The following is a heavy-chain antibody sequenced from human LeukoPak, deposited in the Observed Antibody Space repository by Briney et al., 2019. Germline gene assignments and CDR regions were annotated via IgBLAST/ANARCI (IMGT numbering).Heavy chain of an antibody. CDR2: IYHSGST. CDR1: GGSISSGGYS. CDR3: ASNRYDFWASFDY. Sequence: PSQTLPLTCAVSGGSISSGGYSWSWIRQPPGKGLEWIGYIYHSGSTYYNPSLKSRVTISVDRSKNQFSLKLSSVTAADTAVYHCASNRYDFWASFDYWGQGTLVTVSS. D-gene: IGHD3-3*01. J-gene: IGHJ4*02. V-gene: IGHV4-30-2*01.